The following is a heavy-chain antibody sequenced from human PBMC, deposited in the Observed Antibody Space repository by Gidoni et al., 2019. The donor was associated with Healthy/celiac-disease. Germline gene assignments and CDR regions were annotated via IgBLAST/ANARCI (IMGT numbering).Heavy chain of an antibody. CDR1: GGSFSGYY. CDR3: ARGPPKVDY. Sequence: QVQLQQWGAGLLKPSETLSLTCAVHGGSFSGYYWSWSRQPPGKGLEWIGEINHSGSTNYTPSLKSRVTISVDTSKNQFSLKLSAVTAADTAVYYCARGPPKVDYWGQGTLVTVSS. V-gene: IGHV4-34*01. CDR2: INHSGST. J-gene: IGHJ4*02.